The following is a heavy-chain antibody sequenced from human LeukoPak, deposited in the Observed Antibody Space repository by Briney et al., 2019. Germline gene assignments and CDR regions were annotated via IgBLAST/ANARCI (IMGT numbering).Heavy chain of an antibody. CDR2: VNHSGGT. CDR1: GGSFSNYY. CDR3: ARTYYGSENYYDY. D-gene: IGHD3-10*01. J-gene: IGHJ4*02. Sequence: SETLSLTCAVYGGSFSNYYWSWIRQPPGKGLEWIAEVNHSGGTNYNPSLKSRVSVSVDTSKNQFSLKLTSVTAADTALYYCARTYYGSENYYDYWGQGILVTVSS. V-gene: IGHV4-34*01.